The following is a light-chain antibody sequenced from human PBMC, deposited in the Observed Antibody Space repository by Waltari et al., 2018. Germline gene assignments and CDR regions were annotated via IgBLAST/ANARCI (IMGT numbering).Light chain of an antibody. CDR3: QQGNTFPPT. CDR1: QGISSW. V-gene: IGKV1-12*01. CDR2: AAA. J-gene: IGKJ3*01. Sequence: DIQMTQSPSSVSASVGDRVTITCRASQGISSWLAWYQQKPGKAPQLLIYAAASLQSGVPSRVSGSGSGTDFTLIISSRQPKDFAIYYCQQGNTFPPTFGPGTKVEMK.